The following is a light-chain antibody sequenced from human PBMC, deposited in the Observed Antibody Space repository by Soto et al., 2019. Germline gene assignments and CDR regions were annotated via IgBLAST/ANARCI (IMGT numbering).Light chain of an antibody. CDR2: AAS. V-gene: IGKV1-39*01. J-gene: IGKJ1*01. CDR3: QQSYSTPRT. CDR1: QSISSY. Sequence: IQMTQSPSSLSASVGHRVTITCRASQSISSYLNWYQQKQGKAPKLLIYAASSLQSGVPSRFSGSVYGTDFNLTISSLQTEDFATYYCQQSYSTPRTFGQGTKVDIK.